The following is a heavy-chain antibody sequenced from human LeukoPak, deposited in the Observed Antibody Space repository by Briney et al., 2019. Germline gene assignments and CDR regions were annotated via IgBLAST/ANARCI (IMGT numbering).Heavy chain of an antibody. CDR2: ISYDGSNK. CDR1: GFTLSGYG. J-gene: IGHJ4*02. D-gene: IGHD3-10*01. Sequence: GGSLRLSCTASGFTLSGYGMHWVRQAPGKGLEWMAAISYDGSNKYYADSVKGRFTVSRDNSKNTLYLQMNSLRAEDTAVYYCAKGRGYYGSGSEALADYWGQGTLVTVSS. V-gene: IGHV3-30*18. CDR3: AKGRGYYGSGSEALADY.